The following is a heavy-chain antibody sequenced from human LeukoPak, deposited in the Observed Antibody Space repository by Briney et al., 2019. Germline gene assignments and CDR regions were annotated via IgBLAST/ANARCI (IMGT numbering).Heavy chain of an antibody. D-gene: IGHD2-21*01. CDR1: GGSISSSSHY. CDR2: IYYSGST. J-gene: IGHJ5*02. CDR3: ARHIVVVSTPADWFDP. Sequence: SETLSLTCTVSGGSISSSSHYWGWIRQPPGRGLEWIGSIYYSGSTYYNPSLKSRVTISVDTSKNQFSLKLSSVSAADTAVYHCARHIVVVSTPADWFDPWGQETLVTVSS. V-gene: IGHV4-39*01.